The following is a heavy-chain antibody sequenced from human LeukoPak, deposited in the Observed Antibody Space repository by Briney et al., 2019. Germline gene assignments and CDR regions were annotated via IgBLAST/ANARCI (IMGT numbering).Heavy chain of an antibody. V-gene: IGHV4-59*08. J-gene: IGHJ4*02. CDR1: GGSISSYY. Sequence: PSETLSLTCTVSGGSISSYYWSWIRQPPGKGLEWIGYIYYSGSTNYNPSLKSRVTISVDTSKNQFSLKLSSVTAADTAVYYCARLNVWGSYRHFDYWGQGTLVTVSS. CDR3: ARLNVWGSYRHFDY. CDR2: IYYSGST. D-gene: IGHD3-16*02.